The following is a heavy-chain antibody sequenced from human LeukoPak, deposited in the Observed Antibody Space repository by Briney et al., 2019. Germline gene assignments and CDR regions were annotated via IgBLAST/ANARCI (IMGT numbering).Heavy chain of an antibody. CDR1: GFTFSNYW. CDR2: IDQNGSEK. J-gene: IGHJ4*02. V-gene: IGHV3-7*01. Sequence: GGSLRLSCAASGFTFSNYWMSWVRQTPGKGLEWVASIDQNGSEKDYVDSVKGRCTISRANAKNSVYLQMNSLRADDTAVYYCARPSVLGPDTDYWGQGALVTVSS. CDR3: ARPSVLGPDTDY. D-gene: IGHD4/OR15-4a*01.